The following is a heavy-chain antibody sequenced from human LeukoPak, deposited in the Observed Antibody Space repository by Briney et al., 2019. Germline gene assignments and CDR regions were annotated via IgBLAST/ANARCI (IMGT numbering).Heavy chain of an antibody. CDR1: GFTFSSYG. J-gene: IGHJ4*02. Sequence: GGSLRLCCAASGFTFSSYGMHWVRQATGKGLEWVAVISYDGSNKYYADSVKGRFTISRDNSKNTLYLQMNSLRAEDTAVYYCAKAMFRTIAVAGTAYFDYWGQGTLVTVSS. V-gene: IGHV3-30*18. CDR3: AKAMFRTIAVAGTAYFDY. CDR2: ISYDGSNK. D-gene: IGHD6-19*01.